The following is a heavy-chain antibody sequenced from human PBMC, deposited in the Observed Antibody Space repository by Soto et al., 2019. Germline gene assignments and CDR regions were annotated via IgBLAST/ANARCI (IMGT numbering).Heavy chain of an antibody. CDR1: ADSFSSYG. CDR3: ARVFPDGWVEPGVVRGYLDP. CDR2: IIPIFGTT. V-gene: IGHV1-69*01. Sequence: QVQLVQSGAEVKEPGSAVKVSCKAPADSFSSYGISWVRQAPGQGLEWMGGIIPIFGTTNYAERFQGRVTIPADESTNTAYMELSSRRSEDTALYYCARVFPDGWVEPGVVRGYLDPWGRGTLVTVSS. J-gene: IGHJ5*02. D-gene: IGHD3-3*01.